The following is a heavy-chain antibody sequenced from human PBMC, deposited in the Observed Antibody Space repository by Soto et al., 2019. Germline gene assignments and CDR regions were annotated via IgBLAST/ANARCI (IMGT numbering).Heavy chain of an antibody. CDR3: ARLHCTSPCCVPLAP. V-gene: IGHV4-39*01. Sequence: PSETLSLTCTVSGGSISDDTYYWGWIRQPPGKGLEWIGSIYYSGTSSYNPSLESRVTMSVDTSKKQLSLRLRSVTATDTAIYYCARLHCTSPCCVPLAPWGHGTLVTVSS. CDR2: IYYSGTS. D-gene: IGHD2-2*01. CDR1: GGSISDDTYY. J-gene: IGHJ5*02.